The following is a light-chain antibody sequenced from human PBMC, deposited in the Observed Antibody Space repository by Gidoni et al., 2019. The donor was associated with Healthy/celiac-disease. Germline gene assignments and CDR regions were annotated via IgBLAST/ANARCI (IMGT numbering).Light chain of an antibody. CDR1: QSVLYSSNNKNY. J-gene: IGKJ1*01. CDR3: QQYWT. CDR2: WAS. V-gene: IGKV4-1*01. Sequence: DIVMTQSPDSLAVSLGERATINCKSSQSVLYSSNNKNYLAWYQQKPGQPPKLLIYWASTRESGVPDRFSGSGSGTDFTLTISSLQAEDVAVYYCQQYWTFXXXTKVEIK.